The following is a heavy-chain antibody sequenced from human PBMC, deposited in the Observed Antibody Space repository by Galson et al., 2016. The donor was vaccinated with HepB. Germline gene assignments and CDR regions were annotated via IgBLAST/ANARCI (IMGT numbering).Heavy chain of an antibody. V-gene: IGHV3-23*01. Sequence: SLRLSCAASGFSFSSYAMSWVRQAPGKGLEWVSSISGSVGSTYYADSVKGRFTISRDNSKNTLYLQMTSLRAEDTAVYYWATLLWFGGLLYPFDYWGQGTLVTVSS. CDR2: ISGSVGST. CDR1: GFSFSSYA. J-gene: IGHJ4*02. D-gene: IGHD3-10*01. CDR3: ATLLWFGGLLYPFDY.